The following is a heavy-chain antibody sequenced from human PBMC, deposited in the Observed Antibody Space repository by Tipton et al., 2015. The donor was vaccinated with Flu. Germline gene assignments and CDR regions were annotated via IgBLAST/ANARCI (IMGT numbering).Heavy chain of an antibody. D-gene: IGHD5-24*01. J-gene: IGHJ3*02. CDR2: VHQTGST. CDR3: ARGLRDGYNPHDAFDI. Sequence: TLSLTCSVSGDSIGSPYFWGWIRQPPGRGLEWIGNVHQTGSTYYNPSLRSRVTIAVDRPKNQFSLRLTSVTAADTAVYYCARGLRDGYNPHDAFDIWGQGTMVTVSS. V-gene: IGHV4-38-2*01. CDR1: GDSIGSPYF.